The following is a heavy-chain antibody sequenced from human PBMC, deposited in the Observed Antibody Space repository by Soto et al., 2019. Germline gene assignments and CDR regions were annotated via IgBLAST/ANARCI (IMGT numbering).Heavy chain of an antibody. V-gene: IGHV1-46*03. Sequence: QAPGQGLEWMGIINASGGSTSNAQKFQGRVTVTRDTSTSTVYMELSSLRSDDPAVYYCAICYSSGFLFD. J-gene: IGHJ3*01. CDR2: INASGGST. D-gene: IGHD6-25*01. CDR3: AICYSSGFLFD.